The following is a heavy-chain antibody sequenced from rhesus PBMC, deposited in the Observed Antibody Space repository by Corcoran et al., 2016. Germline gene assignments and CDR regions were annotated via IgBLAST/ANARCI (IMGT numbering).Heavy chain of an antibody. CDR1: GFSFSAYY. CDR2: ISYTGCST. Sequence: EVQLVGSGGGLAKPGGSLGRSCAASGFSFSAYYMDWVRPAPGMGLEWVSGISYTGCSTYYADSVKGRFTISRENAKNTLYLQMDSLRAEDTAVYYCARDQGVNGVDLDSWGQGVVVTVSS. J-gene: IGHJ6*01. D-gene: IGHD3-34*01. CDR3: ARDQGVNGVDLDS. V-gene: IGHV3S18*01.